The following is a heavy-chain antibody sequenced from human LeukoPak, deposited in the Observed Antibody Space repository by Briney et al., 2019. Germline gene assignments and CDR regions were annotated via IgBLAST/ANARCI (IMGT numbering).Heavy chain of an antibody. D-gene: IGHD3-16*01. CDR3: ASAYAANYFDY. CDR2: IYSGGST. V-gene: IGHV3-66*01. Sequence: GGSLTLSCAASGFTLSTNYMSWVRHAPGKGLEWVAVIYSGGSTYYADSVKGRFTISRDTSKNTLYLQMNSLRVEDTAVYYCASAYAANYFDYWGQGTLVTVSS. CDR1: GFTLSTNY. J-gene: IGHJ4*02.